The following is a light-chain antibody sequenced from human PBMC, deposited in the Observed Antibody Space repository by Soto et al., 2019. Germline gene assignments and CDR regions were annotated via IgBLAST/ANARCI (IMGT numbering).Light chain of an antibody. CDR3: QQYNSYSRNT. CDR2: KAP. J-gene: IGKJ2*01. V-gene: IGKV1-5*03. Sequence: DFKMTQSPSTLSPSVGDRATITCRASKSISSWLAWYQQKPGKAPKLLIYKAPSLESGGPSRFSGSGSGTEFTLTISSLQPDDFASYYCQQYNSYSRNTFGQGTKLEIK. CDR1: KSISSW.